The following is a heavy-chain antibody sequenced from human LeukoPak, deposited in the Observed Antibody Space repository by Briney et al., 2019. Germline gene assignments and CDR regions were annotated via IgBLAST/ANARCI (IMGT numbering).Heavy chain of an antibody. V-gene: IGHV3-53*01. CDR2: IYSDGST. CDR1: GFSVSSNY. J-gene: IGHJ4*02. Sequence: GGSLRLSCAASGFSVSSNYITWVRQAPGKGLEWVSVIYSDGSTKYADSVKARFTISRDNSKNTVYLQMNSLRVEDTAVYYCARATLDNWGQGTLVTVSS. CDR3: ARATLDN.